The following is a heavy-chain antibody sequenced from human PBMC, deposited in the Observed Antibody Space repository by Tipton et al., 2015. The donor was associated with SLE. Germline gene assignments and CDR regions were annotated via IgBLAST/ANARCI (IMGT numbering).Heavy chain of an antibody. CDR1: GGSVSSGSYY. D-gene: IGHD3-10*01. J-gene: IGHJ4*02. V-gene: IGHV4-30-4*01. Sequence: TLSLTCTVSGGSVSSGSYYWSWIRQPPGKGLEWIGYIYYSGSTYYNPSLKSRVTISVDTSKNQFSLKLSSVTAADTAVYYCARESPVFPSDYWGQGTLVTVSS. CDR3: ARESPVFPSDY. CDR2: IYYSGST.